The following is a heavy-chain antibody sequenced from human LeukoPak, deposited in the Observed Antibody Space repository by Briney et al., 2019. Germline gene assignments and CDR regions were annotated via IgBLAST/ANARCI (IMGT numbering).Heavy chain of an antibody. V-gene: IGHV1-18*01. CDR2: ISAYNGNT. D-gene: IGHD3-3*01. Sequence: ASVKVSCTASGYTFTSYGISWVRQAPGQGLEWMGWISAYNGNTNYAQKLQGRVTMTTDTSTSTAYMELRSLRSDDTAVYYCARDPPIFGVVITHYYYYGMDVWGQGTTVTVSS. CDR3: ARDPPIFGVVITHYYYYGMDV. J-gene: IGHJ6*02. CDR1: GYTFTSYG.